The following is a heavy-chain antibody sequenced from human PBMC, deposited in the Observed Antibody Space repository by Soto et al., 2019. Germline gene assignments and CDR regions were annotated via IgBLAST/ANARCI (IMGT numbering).Heavy chain of an antibody. CDR2: ISYDGSNK. Sequence: GGSLRLSCAASGFTFSSYGMHWVRQAPGKGLEWVAVISYDGSNKYYADSVKGRFTISRDNSKNTLYLQMNSLRAEDTAVYYCAKVDRFYCGGDCYSGLLDYWGQGTLVTVSS. CDR1: GFTFSSYG. J-gene: IGHJ4*02. V-gene: IGHV3-30*18. CDR3: AKVDRFYCGGDCYSGLLDY. D-gene: IGHD2-21*02.